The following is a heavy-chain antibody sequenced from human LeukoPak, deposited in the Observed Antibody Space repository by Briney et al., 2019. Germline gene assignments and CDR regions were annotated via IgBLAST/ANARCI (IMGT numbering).Heavy chain of an antibody. V-gene: IGHV3-21*01. D-gene: IGHD2-15*01. CDR3: AREDGYCSGGNCYSYFDS. J-gene: IGHJ4*02. Sequence: KTGGSLRLSCAASGFTFSSYSMNWVRQAPGKGLEWVSSISSSSSYIYYADSVKGRFTISRDNAKNSLYLQMNSLRAEDTAVYFCAREDGYCSGGNCYSYFDSWGQGTLVTVSS. CDR2: ISSSSSYI. CDR1: GFTFSSYS.